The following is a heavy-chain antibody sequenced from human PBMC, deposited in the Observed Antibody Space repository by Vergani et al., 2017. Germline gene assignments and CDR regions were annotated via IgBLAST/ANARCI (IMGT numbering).Heavy chain of an antibody. CDR2: INPSGGST. CDR3: ARDLVDYYDSSGYSKADAFDI. J-gene: IGHJ3*02. Sequence: QVQLVQSGAEVKKPGASVKVSCKASGYTFTSYYMHWVRQAPGQGLEWMGIINPSGGSTSYAQKFQGRVIMTRDTSTSTVYMELSSLRSEDTAVYYCARDLVDYYDSSGYSKADAFDIWGQGTMVTVSS. CDR1: GYTFTSYY. V-gene: IGHV1-46*03. D-gene: IGHD3-22*01.